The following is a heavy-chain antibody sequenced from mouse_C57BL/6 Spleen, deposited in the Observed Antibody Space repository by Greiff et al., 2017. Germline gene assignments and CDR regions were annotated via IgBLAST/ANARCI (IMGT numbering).Heavy chain of an antibody. V-gene: IGHV1-82*01. CDR1: GYAFSSSW. J-gene: IGHJ4*01. CDR3: ARASYAMDY. Sequence: VPLQQPGPELVQLGASVTISCKASGYAFSSSWMNWVKQRPGRGLVWIGRLYPGDGDTNYNGKFKGNATLTAYKSSSTSYRQLSRLTSEDSAVYFCARASYAMDYGGPGTSVTVSS. D-gene: IGHD6-1*01. CDR2: LYPGDGDT.